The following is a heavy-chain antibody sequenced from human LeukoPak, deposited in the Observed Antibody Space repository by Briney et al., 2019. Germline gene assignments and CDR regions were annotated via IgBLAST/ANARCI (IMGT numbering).Heavy chain of an antibody. CDR2: INPNSGGT. D-gene: IGHD6-13*01. CDR1: GYTFTGYY. Sequence: ASVKVSCKASGYTFTGYYMHWVRQAPGQGLEWMGWINPNSGGTNYAQKFQGRVTMTRDTSISTAYMELSRLRSDDTAVYYCARDPGGVIAADGTTDWFDPWGQGALVTVSS. J-gene: IGHJ5*02. V-gene: IGHV1-2*02. CDR3: ARDPGGVIAADGTTDWFDP.